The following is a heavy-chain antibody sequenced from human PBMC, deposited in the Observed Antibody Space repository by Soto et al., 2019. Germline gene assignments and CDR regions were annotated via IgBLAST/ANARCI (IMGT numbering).Heavy chain of an antibody. J-gene: IGHJ4*02. CDR3: ARVELMVYAVDY. Sequence: QVQLQESGPGLVKPSQTLSLTCTVSGGSISSGGYSWGWTRQPPGKGLEWIGYIYYSGSTYYNPSLKSRVTISVDTSKNQFSLKLSSVTAADTAVYYCARVELMVYAVDYWGQGTLVTVSS. V-gene: IGHV4-31*03. CDR1: GGSISSGGYS. CDR2: IYYSGST. D-gene: IGHD2-8*01.